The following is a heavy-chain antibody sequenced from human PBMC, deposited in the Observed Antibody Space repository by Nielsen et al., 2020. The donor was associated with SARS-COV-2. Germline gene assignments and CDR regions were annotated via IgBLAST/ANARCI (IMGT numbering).Heavy chain of an antibody. J-gene: IGHJ4*02. CDR2: INHSGST. Sequence: SETLSLTCTVSGGSISSYYWSWIRQPPGKGLEWIGEINHSGSTNYNPSLKSRVTISVDTSKNQFSLKLSSVTAADTAVYYCARDGSGSFDYWGQGTLVTVSS. V-gene: IGHV4-34*01. CDR1: GGSISSYY. CDR3: ARDGSGSFDY.